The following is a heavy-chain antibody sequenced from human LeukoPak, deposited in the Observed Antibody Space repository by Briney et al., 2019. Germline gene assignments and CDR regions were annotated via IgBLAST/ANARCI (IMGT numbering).Heavy chain of an antibody. CDR1: GYTFTNYA. V-gene: IGHV1-3*03. D-gene: IGHD6-13*01. CDR3: AKVTYHIAAAGLDAFDI. J-gene: IGHJ3*02. CDR2: INTGNGNT. Sequence: ASVKVSCKASGYTFTNYAMHWVRQAPGQRLEWMGWINTGNGNTKYSQEFQGRVTITRDTSANTAYMELSSLRSEDMAVYYCAKVTYHIAAAGLDAFDIWGQGTMVTVSS.